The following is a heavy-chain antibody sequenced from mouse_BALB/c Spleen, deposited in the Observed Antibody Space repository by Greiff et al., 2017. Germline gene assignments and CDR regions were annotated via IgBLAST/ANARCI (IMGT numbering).Heavy chain of an antibody. V-gene: IGHV1-14*01. D-gene: IGHD4-1*01. CDR3: ARGGTGTGFAY. Sequence: EVKLQESGPELVKPGASVKMSCKASGYTFTSYVMHWVKQKPGQGLEWIGYINPYNDGTKYNEKFKGKATLTSDKSSSTAYMELSSLTSEDSAVYYCARGGTGTGFAYWGQGTLVTVSA. CDR1: GYTFTSYV. J-gene: IGHJ3*01. CDR2: INPYNDGT.